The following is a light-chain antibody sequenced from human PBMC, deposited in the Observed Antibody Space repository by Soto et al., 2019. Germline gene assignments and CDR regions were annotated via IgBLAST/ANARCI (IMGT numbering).Light chain of an antibody. V-gene: IGKV3-11*01. Sequence: EIILTQSPATLSLSPGDRATLSCRASQSVSHYLAWYQQKPGQAPRLLIFHSSERAVAIPARFSGSGSGTDFTLTISSLEPEDSAVYYCQQRNNWGLTFGPGTTVVVK. CDR3: QQRNNWGLT. CDR2: HSS. J-gene: IGKJ3*01. CDR1: QSVSHY.